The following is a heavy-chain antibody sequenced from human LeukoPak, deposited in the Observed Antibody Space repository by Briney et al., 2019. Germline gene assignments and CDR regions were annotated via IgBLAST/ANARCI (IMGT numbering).Heavy chain of an antibody. V-gene: IGHV1-46*01. D-gene: IGHD6-6*01. CDR3: ARDRSSSSEDYYYMDV. CDR1: GYTFTSYY. CDR2: INPSGGST. Sequence: ASVKVSCKASGYTFTSYYMHWVRQAPGQGLEWMGIINPSGGSTSYAQKFRGRVTMTRDTSTSTVYMELSSLRSEDTAVYYCARDRSSSSEDYYYMDVWGKGTTVTVSS. J-gene: IGHJ6*03.